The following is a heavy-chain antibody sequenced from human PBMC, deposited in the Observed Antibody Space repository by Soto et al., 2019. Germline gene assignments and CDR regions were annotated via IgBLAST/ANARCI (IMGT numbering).Heavy chain of an antibody. CDR2: IYYSGST. J-gene: IGHJ4*02. V-gene: IGHV4-31*03. Sequence: QVQLQESGPGLVKPSQTLSLTCTVSGGSISSGAYYWSWIRQHPGKGLEWIGYIYYSGSTYFNPYLKSRVTISVDTSKNQFSLKLSSVTAADTAVYYCARERGYSYGYPPYYFDYWGQGTLVTVSS. CDR1: GGSISSGAYY. CDR3: ARERGYSYGYPPYYFDY. D-gene: IGHD5-18*01.